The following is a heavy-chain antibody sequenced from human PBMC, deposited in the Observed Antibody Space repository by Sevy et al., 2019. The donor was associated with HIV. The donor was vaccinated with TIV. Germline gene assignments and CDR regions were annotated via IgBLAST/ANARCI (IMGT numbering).Heavy chain of an antibody. Sequence: ASVKVSCKASGYTFTGDYLHWVRQAPGHGLEWMGRVFPNSGGTNYAQKFQGRVTMTRDTSISTAYMELSRLRSDDTAVYYCARDGGGGTTNSGMDVWGQGTTDTVSS. CDR1: GYTFTGDY. V-gene: IGHV1-2*06. J-gene: IGHJ6*02. CDR2: VFPNSGGT. D-gene: IGHD1-7*01. CDR3: ARDGGGGTTNSGMDV.